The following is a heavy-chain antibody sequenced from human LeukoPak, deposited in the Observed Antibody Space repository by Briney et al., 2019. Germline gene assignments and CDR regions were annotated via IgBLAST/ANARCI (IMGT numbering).Heavy chain of an antibody. D-gene: IGHD6-19*01. CDR3: ARGNFIAVAGTPDAPYYYYGMDV. V-gene: IGHV4-4*07. J-gene: IGHJ6*02. Sequence: SETLSLTCTVSGGSISSYYWSWIRQPAGKGLEWIGRIYTSGSTNYNPSLKSRVTMSVDTSKNQFSLKLSSVTAADTAVYYCARGNFIAVAGTPDAPYYYYGMDVWGQGTTVTVSS. CDR2: IYTSGST. CDR1: GGSISSYY.